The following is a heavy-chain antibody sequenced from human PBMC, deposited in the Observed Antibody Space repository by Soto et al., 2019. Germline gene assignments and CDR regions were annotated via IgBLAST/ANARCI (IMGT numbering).Heavy chain of an antibody. CDR1: GYTFTSYG. CDR2: ISTYNGNT. D-gene: IGHD2-21*02. J-gene: IGHJ4*02. V-gene: IGHV1-18*01. CDR3: ARGGYCGGDFPRRDYCFDY. Sequence: ASVKGSCKASGYTFTSYGISWVRQAPGQGLEWMGWISTYNGNTNYAQKLQGRVTMTTDTSTSTAYMELRSLRSDDTAVYYCARGGYCGGDFPRRDYCFDYWGQGTLVTVSS.